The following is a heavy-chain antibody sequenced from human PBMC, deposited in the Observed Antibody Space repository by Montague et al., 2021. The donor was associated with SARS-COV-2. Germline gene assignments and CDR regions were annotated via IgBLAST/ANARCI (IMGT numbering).Heavy chain of an antibody. J-gene: IGHJ5*02. CDR2: IYYSGST. V-gene: IGHV4-39*01. CDR3: ARHCVVRGFSAVWFDP. Sequence: SETLSLTCTVSGGSISSSSYYWGWIRQPPGKGLEWIGSIYYSGSTYYNPSLKSRVTISVDTSKNQFSLKLSSVTAADTAVYYCARHCVVRGFSAVWFDPWGQGTLVTVSS. CDR1: GGSISSSSYY. D-gene: IGHD3-10*02.